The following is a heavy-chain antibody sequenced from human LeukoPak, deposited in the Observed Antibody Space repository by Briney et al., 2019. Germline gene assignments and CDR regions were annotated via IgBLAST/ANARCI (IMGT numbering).Heavy chain of an antibody. CDR1: GGSFSGYY. V-gene: IGHV4-34*01. CDR2: INHSGST. CDR3: ARGAGGWITGLNWFDP. Sequence: SETLSLTCAVYGGSFSGYYWSWIRQPPGKGLEWIGEINHSGSTNYNPSLKSRVTIPVDTSKNQFSLKLSSVTAADTAVYYCARGAGGWITGLNWFDPWGQGTLVTVSS. D-gene: IGHD1-14*01. J-gene: IGHJ5*02.